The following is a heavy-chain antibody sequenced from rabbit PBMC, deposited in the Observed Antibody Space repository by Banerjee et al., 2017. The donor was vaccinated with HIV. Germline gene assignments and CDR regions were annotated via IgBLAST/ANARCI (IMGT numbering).Heavy chain of an antibody. V-gene: IGHV1S40*01. CDR1: GFSSSSGYY. CDR3: ARDLAGVIGWNFGL. J-gene: IGHJ4*01. Sequence: QSLEESGGGLVKPGASLTLTCTASGFSSSSGYYICWVRQAPGKGLEWIACIYPGSDSTWYASWAKGRFTISRTSSTTVALQMTSLTAADTATYFCARDLAGVIGWNFGLWGQGSLVTVS. CDR2: IYPGSDST. D-gene: IGHD4-1*01.